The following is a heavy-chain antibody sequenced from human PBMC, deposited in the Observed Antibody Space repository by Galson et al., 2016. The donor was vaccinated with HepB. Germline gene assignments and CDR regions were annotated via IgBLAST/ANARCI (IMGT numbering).Heavy chain of an antibody. CDR1: GYTFTTSG. J-gene: IGHJ6*02. CDR2: MNVGNGNT. Sequence: SVKVSCKASGYTFTTSGLHWVRQAPGQRPEWMGWMNVGNGNTKYSQKLQGRVTITRDTSANTAYMELSSLRSEDTALYYCARDVAGIKMGIMYGMDVWGQGTTVTVSS. D-gene: IGHD3-16*01. CDR3: ARDVAGIKMGIMYGMDV. V-gene: IGHV1-3*01.